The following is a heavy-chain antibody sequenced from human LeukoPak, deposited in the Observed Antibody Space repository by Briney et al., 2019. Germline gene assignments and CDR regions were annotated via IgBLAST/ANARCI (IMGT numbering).Heavy chain of an antibody. J-gene: IGHJ4*02. V-gene: IGHV4-59*01. Sequence: PSETLSLTCTVSGGSISSYYWSWIRQPPGKGLEWIGYIYYSGSTNCNPSLKSRVTISVDTSKNQFSLKLSSVTAADTAVYYCASNLGGGSQTFDYWGQGTLVTVSS. CDR3: ASNLGGGSQTFDY. CDR1: GGSISSYY. D-gene: IGHD2-15*01. CDR2: IYYSGST.